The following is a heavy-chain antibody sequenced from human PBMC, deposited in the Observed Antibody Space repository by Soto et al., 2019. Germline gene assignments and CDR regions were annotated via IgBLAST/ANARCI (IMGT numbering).Heavy chain of an antibody. Sequence: SETLSLTCTVSGGSISSYYWTWIRQPPGKGLEWIGYIYYSGSTNYNPSLKSRVTISVATSKTQFSLKLSSVTAADTAVYYCARAKEKRFYYDSSGYKPAYWYFDLWGRGTLVTVSS. CDR3: ARAKEKRFYYDSSGYKPAYWYFDL. D-gene: IGHD3-22*01. CDR1: GGSISSYY. V-gene: IGHV4-59*08. CDR2: IYYSGST. J-gene: IGHJ2*01.